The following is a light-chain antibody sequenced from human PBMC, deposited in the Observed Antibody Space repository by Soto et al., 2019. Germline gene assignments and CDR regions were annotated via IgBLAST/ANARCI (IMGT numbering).Light chain of an antibody. J-gene: IGKJ1*01. V-gene: IGKV3-20*01. CDR1: QSLTTSF. CDR2: GAS. CDR3: QQYGTSPRT. Sequence: VLTPCPGTLYLTPSERVTLYCRASQSLTTSFIAWYQQKPGQAPRLLIYGASSRATGIPERFSGSGSGTDFTLTISRLEPEDFAVYYCQQYGTSPRTFGQRTKVDI.